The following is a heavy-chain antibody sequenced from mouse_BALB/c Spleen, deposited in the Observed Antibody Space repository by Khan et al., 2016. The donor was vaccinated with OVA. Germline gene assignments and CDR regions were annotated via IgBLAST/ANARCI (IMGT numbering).Heavy chain of an antibody. D-gene: IGHD1-1*01. CDR2: ISGDSSTI. CDR3: ATSYYYGYYFDY. J-gene: IGHJ2*01. CDR1: GFTFSSYG. Sequence: EVELVESGGGLVQPGGSRKLPCVASGFTFSSYGMHWVRQAPEKGLEWVAYISGDSSTIYYADTVKGRFTISRDNPKNTLFLQITSLMSEDTAMYYCATSYYYGYYFDYWGPGTTLTVSS. V-gene: IGHV5-17*02.